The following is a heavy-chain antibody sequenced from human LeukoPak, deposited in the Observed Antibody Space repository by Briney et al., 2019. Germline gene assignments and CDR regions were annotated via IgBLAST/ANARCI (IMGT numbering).Heavy chain of an antibody. V-gene: IGHV4-34*01. CDR1: GGSFSGYY. J-gene: IGHJ4*02. CDR3: ARDKPEQWLVSFDY. D-gene: IGHD6-19*01. CDR2: INHSGST. Sequence: PSETLSLTCAVYGGSFSGYYWSWIRQPPGKGLEWIGEINHSGSTNYNPSLKSRVTISVDTSKNQFSLKLSSVTAADTAVYYCARDKPEQWLVSFDYWGQGTLDTVSS.